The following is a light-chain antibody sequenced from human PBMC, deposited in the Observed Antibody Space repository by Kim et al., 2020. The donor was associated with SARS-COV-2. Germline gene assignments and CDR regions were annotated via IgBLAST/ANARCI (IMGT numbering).Light chain of an antibody. Sequence: GPSITVSCTGTSSDVGGYNYVSWYQQHPGKAPKLMIYDVSKRPSGVSNRFSGSKSGNTASLTISGLQAEDEADYYCSSCTISSTYVFGTGTKVTVL. V-gene: IGLV2-14*04. CDR1: SSDVGGYNY. J-gene: IGLJ1*01. CDR2: DVS. CDR3: SSCTISSTYV.